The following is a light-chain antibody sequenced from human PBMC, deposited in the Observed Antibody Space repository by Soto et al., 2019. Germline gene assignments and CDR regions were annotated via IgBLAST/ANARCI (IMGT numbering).Light chain of an antibody. V-gene: IGKV3-20*01. J-gene: IGKJ5*01. CDR2: GGS. Sequence: EIVLTQSPGTLSLSPGERAILSCRASQRIRSTYLAWYQQKPGQAPRLLIHGGSTRATGIQERFSGSGSGTDFTLTITRLEPEESAVYFCKQYTGPPTTFGQGPRLEIK. CDR1: QRIRSTY. CDR3: KQYTGPPTT.